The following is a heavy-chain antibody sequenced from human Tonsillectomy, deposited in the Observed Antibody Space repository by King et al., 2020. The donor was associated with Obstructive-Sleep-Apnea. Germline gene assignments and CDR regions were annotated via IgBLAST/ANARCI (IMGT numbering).Heavy chain of an antibody. V-gene: IGHV3-30*04. Sequence: VQLVESGGGVVQPGRSLRLSCVASGFTFSGYAMDWVRQAPGKGLEWVAVITYDGNTKYYADSVKGRFTISRDNSKKTLYLQMNSLRADDTAVYFCAKDPGRLRKAPAFDYSFVMAGGGDGTTVCVSS. CDR3: AKDPGRLRKAPAFDYSFVMAG. J-gene: IGHJ6*04. D-gene: IGHD2-15*01. CDR1: GFTFSGYA. CDR2: ITYDGNTK.